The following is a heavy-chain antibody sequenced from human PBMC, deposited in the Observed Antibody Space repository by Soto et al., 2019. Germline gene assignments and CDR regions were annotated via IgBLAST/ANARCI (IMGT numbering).Heavy chain of an antibody. Sequence: EVQLVESGGGLVKPGGSLRLSCAASGFTFSNAWMNWVRQAPGKGLEWVGHIKGKTDGGTRDYAAPVNGRFTISRDDSQNTLYPQMNNLKTEDTGVYYCTTVGYYYYYIMDVWGQGTTVTVSS. J-gene: IGHJ6*02. CDR2: IKGKTDGGTR. CDR1: GFTFSNAW. CDR3: TTVGYYYYYIMDV. V-gene: IGHV3-15*07.